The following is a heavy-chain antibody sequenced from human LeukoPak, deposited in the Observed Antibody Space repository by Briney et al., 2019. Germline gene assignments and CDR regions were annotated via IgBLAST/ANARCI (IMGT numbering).Heavy chain of an antibody. CDR1: GGTFSTYA. D-gene: IGHD2-21*01. V-gene: IGHV1-69*13. Sequence: SVKVSCKASGGTFSTYAISWVRQAPGQGLEWLGGIMPIFGTTNYAQKFHGRVRITADESTSTAYMELSSLRSEDTAIYYCASGGGYSSFDYWGQGTLVTVSS. J-gene: IGHJ4*02. CDR2: IMPIFGTT. CDR3: ASGGGYSSFDY.